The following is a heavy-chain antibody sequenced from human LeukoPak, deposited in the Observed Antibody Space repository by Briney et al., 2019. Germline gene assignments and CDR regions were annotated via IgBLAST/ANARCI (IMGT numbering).Heavy chain of an antibody. Sequence: ASVKVSCKASGYTFTSYGISWVRQAPGQGLEWMGWISAYNGNTNCAQKLQGRVTMTTDTSTSTAYMELRSLRSDDTAVYYCARIEVLGYSSGWYGYWGQGTLVTVSS. CDR2: ISAYNGNT. D-gene: IGHD6-19*01. CDR1: GYTFTSYG. V-gene: IGHV1-18*01. J-gene: IGHJ4*02. CDR3: ARIEVLGYSSGWYGY.